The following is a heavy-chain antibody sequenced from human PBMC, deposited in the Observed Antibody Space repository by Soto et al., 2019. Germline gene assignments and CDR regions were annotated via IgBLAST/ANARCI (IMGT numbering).Heavy chain of an antibody. D-gene: IGHD2-21*01. J-gene: IGHJ3*01. CDR2: ILPFFGTA. Sequence: QVHLVQSGAEVKKPGSSVKVSCKYSGGTFRTESINWVRQAPGQGLEWMGGILPFFGTADYAPRFQGRVAITADGVTTTAYMALSSLTSQDTAVYFCASGQEYGGNSAAFDVWGQGTMVTVSS. V-gene: IGHV1-69*13. CDR3: ASGQEYGGNSAAFDV. CDR1: GGTFRTES.